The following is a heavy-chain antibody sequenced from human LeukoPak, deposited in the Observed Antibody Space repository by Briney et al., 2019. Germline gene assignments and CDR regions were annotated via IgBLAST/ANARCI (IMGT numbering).Heavy chain of an antibody. D-gene: IGHD1-26*01. V-gene: IGHV3-33*01. CDR1: GFTFSSHG. J-gene: IGHJ3*02. CDR2: IWFDGSNK. CDR3: ARAGSGSHPKELGAFDI. Sequence: GGSLRLSCAASGFTFSSHGMHWVRQAPGKGLEWVAVIWFDGSNKYYADSVKGRFTISRDNSKNTLSLQMNSLRAEDTAVYHCARAGSGSHPKELGAFDIWGQGTMVTVSS.